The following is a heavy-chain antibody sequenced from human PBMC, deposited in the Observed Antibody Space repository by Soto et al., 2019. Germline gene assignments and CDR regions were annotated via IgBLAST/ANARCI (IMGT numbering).Heavy chain of an antibody. CDR1: GYSFTSYW. CDR3: AKTMAGYGSGSYGYYYYGMDV. V-gene: IGHV5-51*01. J-gene: IGHJ6*02. D-gene: IGHD3-10*01. Sequence: LGESLKISCKGSGYSFTSYWIGWVRQMPGKGLEWMGIIYPGDSDTRYSPSFQGQVTISADKSISTAYLQWSSLKASDTAMYYCAKTMAGYGSGSYGYYYYGMDVWGQGTTVTVS. CDR2: IYPGDSDT.